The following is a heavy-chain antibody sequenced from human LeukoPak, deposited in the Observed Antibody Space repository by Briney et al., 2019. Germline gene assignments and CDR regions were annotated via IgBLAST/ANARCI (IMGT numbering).Heavy chain of an antibody. CDR2: INSDGSST. J-gene: IGHJ6*03. CDR1: GSTFSSYW. Sequence: GGSLRLSCAASGSTFSSYWMHWVRQAPGKGLVWVSRINSDGSSTSYADSVKGRFTISRDNAKNTLYLQMNSLRAEDTAVYYCARDEDYYYMDVWGKGTTVTVSS. V-gene: IGHV3-74*01. CDR3: ARDEDYYYMDV.